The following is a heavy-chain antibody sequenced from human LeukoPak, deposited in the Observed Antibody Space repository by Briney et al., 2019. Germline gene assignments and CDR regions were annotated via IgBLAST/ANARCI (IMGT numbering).Heavy chain of an antibody. CDR2: ISGSGGST. CDR3: AKDPKYYYDSSGYF. CDR1: GGSFSGYY. J-gene: IGHJ4*02. D-gene: IGHD3-22*01. V-gene: IGHV3-23*01. Sequence: ETLSLTCAVYGGSFSGYYWSWVRQAPGKGLEWVSAISGSGGSTYYADSVKGRFTISRDNSKNTLYLQMNSLRAEDTAVYYCAKDPKYYYDSSGYFWGQGTLVTVSS.